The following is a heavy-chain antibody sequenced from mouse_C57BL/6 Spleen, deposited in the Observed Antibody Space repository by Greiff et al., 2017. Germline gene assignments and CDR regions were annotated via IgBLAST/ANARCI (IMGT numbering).Heavy chain of an antibody. D-gene: IGHD2-4*01. CDR3: VRHGGHYDYDWYFDV. V-gene: IGHV10-1*01. J-gene: IGHJ1*03. Sequence: EVHLVESGGGLVQPKGSLTLSCAASGFSFNTYAMNWVRQAPGKGLEWVARIRSKSNNYATYYADSVKDRFTISRDDSASMLYLQMNNLKTEDTAMYYCVRHGGHYDYDWYFDVWGTGTTVTVSS. CDR1: GFSFNTYA. CDR2: IRSKSNNYAT.